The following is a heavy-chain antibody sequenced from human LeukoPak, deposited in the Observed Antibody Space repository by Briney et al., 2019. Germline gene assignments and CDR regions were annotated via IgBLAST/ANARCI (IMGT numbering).Heavy chain of an antibody. CDR1: GGSISSYY. J-gene: IGHJ4*02. CDR2: IYYSGST. CDR3: ARALRGGNSYGYLDS. V-gene: IGHV4-59*01. D-gene: IGHD5-18*01. Sequence: SETLSLTCTVSGGSISSYYWSWIRQPPGKGLEWIGYIYYSGSTNYNPSLKSRVTISVDMSKNQFSLKLRSVTAADTAVYYCARALRGGNSYGYLDSWGQGSLVTVSS.